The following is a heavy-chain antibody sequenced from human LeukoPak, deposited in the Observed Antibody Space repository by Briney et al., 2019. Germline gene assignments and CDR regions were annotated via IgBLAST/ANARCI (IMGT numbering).Heavy chain of an antibody. J-gene: IGHJ6*02. CDR1: GGTLSSYA. CDR2: IIPIFGIA. V-gene: IGHV1-69*04. D-gene: IGHD3-10*01. CDR3: ARVPPPMVRGVTPYYYYGMDV. Sequence: SVKVSCKASGGTLSSYAISWVRQAPGQGLEWMGRIIPIFGIANYAQKFQGRVMITADKSTSTAYMELSSLRSEDTAVYYCARVPPPMVRGVTPYYYYGMDVWGQGTTVTVSS.